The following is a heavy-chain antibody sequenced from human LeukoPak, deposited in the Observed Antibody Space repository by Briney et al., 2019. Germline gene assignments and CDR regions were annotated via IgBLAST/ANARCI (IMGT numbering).Heavy chain of an antibody. CDR3: ALIAVADRYFDY. CDR2: IYYSGST. J-gene: IGHJ4*02. V-gene: IGHV4-39*07. Sequence: SETLSLTCTVSGGSISSSSYYWGWIRQPPGKGLEWIGSIYYSGSTYYNPSLKSRVTISVDTSKNQFSLKLSSVTAADTAVYYCALIAVADRYFDYWGQGTLVTVSS. D-gene: IGHD6-19*01. CDR1: GGSISSSSYY.